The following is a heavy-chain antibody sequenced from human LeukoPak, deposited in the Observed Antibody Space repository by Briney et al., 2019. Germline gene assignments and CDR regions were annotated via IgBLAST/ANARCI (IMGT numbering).Heavy chain of an antibody. CDR2: IRYDGSNK. CDR1: GFTFSTYG. D-gene: IGHD2-2*02. V-gene: IGHV3-30*02. CDR3: AKGAGGYCSSASCYTGPFDY. J-gene: IGHJ4*02. Sequence: PGGSLRLSCAASGFTFSTYGMHWVRQAPGKGLEWVTFIRYDGSNKYYADSVKGRFTVSRDNSKNTLYLQMNSLRAEDTAVYYCAKGAGGYCSSASCYTGPFDYWGQRTLVTVSS.